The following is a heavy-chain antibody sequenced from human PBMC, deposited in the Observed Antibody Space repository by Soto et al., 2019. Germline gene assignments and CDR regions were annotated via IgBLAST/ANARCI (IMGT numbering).Heavy chain of an antibody. D-gene: IGHD6-6*01. CDR1: GGSITISGYY. CDR2: IYYTDSA. J-gene: IGHJ4*02. CDR3: ARSYLGSSSSGRGFDL. V-gene: IGHV4-31*03. Sequence: SETLSLTCSVSGGSITISGYYWGWIRQLPGKGPEWIGYIYYTDSAYYNPSLKSRVFISVDTSKNRFSLKMGSVTAADTAVYFCARSYLGSSSSGRGFDLWGQGTLVTSPQ.